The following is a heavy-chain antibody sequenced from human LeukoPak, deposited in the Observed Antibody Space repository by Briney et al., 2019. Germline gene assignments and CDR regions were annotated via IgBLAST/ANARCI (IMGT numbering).Heavy chain of an antibody. CDR1: GFTFSSYA. CDR3: AEDAFDIVVVPAAGDAFDI. V-gene: IGHV3-23*01. J-gene: IGHJ3*02. D-gene: IGHD2-2*01. CDR2: ISGSGGST. Sequence: GGSLRLSCAASGFTFSSYAMSWVRQAPGKGLEWVSAISGSGGSTYYADSVKGRFTISRDNSKNTLYLQMNSLRAEDTAVYYCAEDAFDIVVVPAAGDAFDIWGQGTMVTVSS.